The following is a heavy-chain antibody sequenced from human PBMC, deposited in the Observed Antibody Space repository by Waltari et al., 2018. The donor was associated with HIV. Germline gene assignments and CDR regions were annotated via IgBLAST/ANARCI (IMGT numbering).Heavy chain of an antibody. CDR3: TRGTFTVTYYFDY. CDR2: IRSKAYGGTT. Sequence: EVQLGESGGGLVQPGRSLGLSCATSGFSFGDYAMRWFRQAPGKGLEWVGFIRSKAYGGTTQYAASVKGRFTISRDDSKSIAYLQMNSLKTEDTALYYCTRGTFTVTYYFDYWGRGTLVTVSS. J-gene: IGHJ4*02. CDR1: GFSFGDYA. D-gene: IGHD4-17*01. V-gene: IGHV3-49*03.